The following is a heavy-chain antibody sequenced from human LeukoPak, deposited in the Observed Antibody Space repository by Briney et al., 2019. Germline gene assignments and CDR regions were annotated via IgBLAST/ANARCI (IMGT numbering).Heavy chain of an antibody. J-gene: IGHJ6*03. CDR2: IFYSGST. V-gene: IGHV4-59*01. CDR3: ARGMGNSPYFYYYYMDV. CDR1: GGSISSYY. Sequence: SETLSLTCTISGGSISSYYWGWIRQPPGKGLEWIGYIFYSGSTSYNPSLKSRVTISVDTSKTHFSLNLNSVTAADTAVYYCARGMGNSPYFYYYYMDVWGKGTTVNVSS. D-gene: IGHD2-8*01.